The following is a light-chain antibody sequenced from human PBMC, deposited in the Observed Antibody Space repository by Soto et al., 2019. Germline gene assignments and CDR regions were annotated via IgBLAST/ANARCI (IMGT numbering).Light chain of an antibody. CDR3: HQRQSWPRT. CDR1: QSVSSY. CDR2: DAS. Sequence: TQSPSTLSPGERATLSCRASQSVSSYLAWYQQKPGQAPRLLIYDASNRAAGIPARFSASGSGTDFTLTISDVQPEDFALYYCHQRQSWPRTFGQGTKVDIK. J-gene: IGKJ1*01. V-gene: IGKV3-11*01.